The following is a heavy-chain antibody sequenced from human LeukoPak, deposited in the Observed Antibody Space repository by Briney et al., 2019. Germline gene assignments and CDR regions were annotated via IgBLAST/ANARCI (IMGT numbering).Heavy chain of an antibody. V-gene: IGHV4-59*01. CDR1: GGSISSYY. CDR3: AKGVSRIAAAGTLDY. CDR2: IYYSGST. Sequence: SETLSLTCTVSGGSISSYYWSWIRQPPGKGLEWIGYIYYSGSTNYNPSLKSRVTISVDTSKNQFSPKLSSVTAADTAVYYCAKGVSRIAAAGTLDYWGQGTLVTVSS. J-gene: IGHJ4*02. D-gene: IGHD6-13*01.